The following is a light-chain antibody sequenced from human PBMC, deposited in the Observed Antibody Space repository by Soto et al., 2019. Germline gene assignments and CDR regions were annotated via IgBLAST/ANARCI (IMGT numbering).Light chain of an antibody. Sequence: QSVLTQPPSASGTPGQRVTISCSGSTSDIGSKTVSWYQQLPGSAPRVLIYNNNERPSGVPDRFSGSKSGTSASLAISGLQSEDEDDYYCATWDDSLPAVFGGGTKLTVL. V-gene: IGLV1-44*01. CDR3: ATWDDSLPAV. CDR1: TSDIGSKT. J-gene: IGLJ2*01. CDR2: NNN.